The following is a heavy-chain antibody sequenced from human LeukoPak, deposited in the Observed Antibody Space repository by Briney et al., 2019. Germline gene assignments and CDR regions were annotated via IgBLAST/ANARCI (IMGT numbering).Heavy chain of an antibody. J-gene: IGHJ4*02. CDR1: GFTFSNHA. D-gene: IGHD3-22*01. CDR2: ISGSGGNT. V-gene: IGHV3-23*01. CDR3: AKQSLYDSSGHFHY. Sequence: GGSLRLSCVASGFTFSNHAMSWVRQAPGKGLEWVSGISGSGGNTYYADSVKGRFTISRDNSKNTLFLRMNSLRAEDTAVYFCAKQSLYDSSGHFHYWGQGTLVTVSS.